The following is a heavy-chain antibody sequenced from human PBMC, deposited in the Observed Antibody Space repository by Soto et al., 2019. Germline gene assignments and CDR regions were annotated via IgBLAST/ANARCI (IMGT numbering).Heavy chain of an antibody. Sequence: GGSLRLSCAASGFTFSSYAMSWVRQAPGKGLEWVSAISGSGGSTYYADSVKGRFTISRDNSKNTLYLQMNSLRAEDTAVYYCAKEAYYYDSSGYSYYYGMDVWGQGTTVTVSS. D-gene: IGHD3-22*01. CDR3: AKEAYYYDSSGYSYYYGMDV. V-gene: IGHV3-23*01. J-gene: IGHJ6*02. CDR1: GFTFSSYA. CDR2: ISGSGGST.